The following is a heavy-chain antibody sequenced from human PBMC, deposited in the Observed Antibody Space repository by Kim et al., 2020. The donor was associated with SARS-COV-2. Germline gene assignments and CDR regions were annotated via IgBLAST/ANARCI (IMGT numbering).Heavy chain of an antibody. Sequence: GGSLRLSCAASGFTFSSYGMHWVRQAPGKGLEWVAVISYDGSNKYYADSVKGRFTISRDNSKNTLYLQMNSLRAEDTAVYYCARDGPTFLTRGVLGYWGQGTLVTVSS. CDR1: GFTFSSYG. CDR3: ARDGPTFLTRGVLGY. CDR2: ISYDGSNK. J-gene: IGHJ4*02. D-gene: IGHD3-10*01. V-gene: IGHV3-33*05.